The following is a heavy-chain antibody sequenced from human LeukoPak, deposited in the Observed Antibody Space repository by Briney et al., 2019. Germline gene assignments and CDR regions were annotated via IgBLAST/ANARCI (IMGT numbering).Heavy chain of an antibody. J-gene: IGHJ3*02. V-gene: IGHV4-59*01. CDR3: ARNLIVVFNDAFDI. CDR2: IYYSGST. Sequence: KPSETLSLTCTVSGGSLNTYSWSWIRQPPGKGLEWIGFIYYSGSTNYTPSLKGRATISVDTSKNQFSLKLSSVTAADTAVYYCARNLIVVFNDAFDIWGQGTMVTVSS. D-gene: IGHD3-22*01. CDR1: GGSLNTYS.